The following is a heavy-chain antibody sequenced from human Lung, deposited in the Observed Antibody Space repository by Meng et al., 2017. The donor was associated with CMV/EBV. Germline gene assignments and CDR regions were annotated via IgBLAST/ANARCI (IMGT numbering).Heavy chain of an antibody. CDR2: IGRDGSDK. V-gene: IGHV3-7*03. D-gene: IGHD2-8*01. J-gene: IGHJ6*02. Sequence: GESLKISCAASGFTFSGYWMNWVRQAPGKGLEWVANIGRDGSDKYYVDSVKGRFTISRDNTRNSIHLQMNSLKAEDTAVYYCETYLGHCNPGVCQPQYYGLDVWGQGTTVTVSS. CDR1: GFTFSGYW. CDR3: ETYLGHCNPGVCQPQYYGLDV.